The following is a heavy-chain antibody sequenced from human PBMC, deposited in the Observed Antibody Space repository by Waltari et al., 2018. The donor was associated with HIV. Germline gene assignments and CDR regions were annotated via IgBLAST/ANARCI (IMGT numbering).Heavy chain of an antibody. V-gene: IGHV1-2*02. CDR3: ARVPQGRLGELSTYYFDY. J-gene: IGHJ4*02. Sequence: QVQLVQSGAVVKKPGASVKVSCKPSGYPFSDNYIHWMRQAPGQGPEWMGWINPNSGGTNYAQRFQDRVTLTRDTHISTVFMDLSRLASDDTAVYYCARVPQGRLGELSTYYFDYWGQGSLVIVSS. CDR1: GYPFSDNY. CDR2: INPNSGGT. D-gene: IGHD3-16*01.